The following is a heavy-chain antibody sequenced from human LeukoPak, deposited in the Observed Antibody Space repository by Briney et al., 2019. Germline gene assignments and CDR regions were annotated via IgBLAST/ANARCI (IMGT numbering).Heavy chain of an antibody. J-gene: IGHJ1*01. CDR3: ARDLTTSSTAYFHH. CDR1: GFTLSYYC. D-gene: IGHD6-6*01. Sequence: GGSLRLSCAASGFTLSYYCMNWVHQAPGKGLEWVSSISSSSRYIYYADSVKGRFTISRDNGKNSLYLQMNNLRAEDTAVYYCARDLTTSSTAYFHHWGQGTLVTVSS. V-gene: IGHV3-21*06. CDR2: ISSSSRYI.